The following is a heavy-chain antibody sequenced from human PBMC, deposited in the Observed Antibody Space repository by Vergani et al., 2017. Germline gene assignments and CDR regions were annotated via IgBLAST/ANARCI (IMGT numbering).Heavy chain of an antibody. CDR3: AGRRGMGAAADIGFDY. CDR2: IYHSGST. J-gene: IGHJ4*02. D-gene: IGHD6-13*01. V-gene: IGHV4-38-2*01. CDR1: GYSISSGYY. Sequence: QVQLQESGPGLVKPSETLSLTCAVSGYSISSGYYWGWIRQPPGKGLEWIGSIYHSGSTYYNPSLKSRVTISVDTSKNQFSLKLSSVTAADTAVYYCAGRRGMGAAADIGFDYWGQGTLVTVSS.